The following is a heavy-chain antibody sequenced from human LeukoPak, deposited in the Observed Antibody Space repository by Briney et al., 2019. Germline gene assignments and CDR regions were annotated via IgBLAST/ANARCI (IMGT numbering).Heavy chain of an antibody. J-gene: IGHJ4*02. D-gene: IGHD2-15*01. Sequence: GGSLRLSCAASGFTFSTYWMSWVRQAPGKGLEWVANINQGGSEKYYVDSVKGRFTISRDNAKNSLDLQVNSLRVEDTAVYLCARGYCSGGSCYGGGFDYWGQGTLVTVSS. CDR3: ARGYCSGGSCYGGGFDY. CDR1: GFTFSTYW. V-gene: IGHV3-7*01. CDR2: INQGGSEK.